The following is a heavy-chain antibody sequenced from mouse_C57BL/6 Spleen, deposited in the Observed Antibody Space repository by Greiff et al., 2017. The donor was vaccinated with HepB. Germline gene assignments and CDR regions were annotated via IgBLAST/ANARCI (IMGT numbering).Heavy chain of an antibody. CDR3: ARGSDRGGNWYFDV. J-gene: IGHJ1*03. CDR2: ISNLAYST. CDR1: GFTFSDYG. Sequence: EVQVVESGGGLVQPGGSLKLSCAASGFTFSDYGMAWVRQAPRKGSEWVAFISNLAYSTYYADTVTGRFTFSRENAKNTLYLELSSLRYEDTEMYYGARGSDRGGNWYFDVWGTGTTVTVSS. V-gene: IGHV5-15*01.